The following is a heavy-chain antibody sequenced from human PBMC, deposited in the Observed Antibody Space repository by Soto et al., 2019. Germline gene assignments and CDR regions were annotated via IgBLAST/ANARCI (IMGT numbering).Heavy chain of an antibody. CDR3: ARSKPEKTYDSSVYVDY. J-gene: IGHJ4*02. V-gene: IGHV4-39*01. D-gene: IGHD3-22*01. CDR1: GGSITSSSYY. CDR2: IYYSGRT. Sequence: PSETLSLTCTVSGGSITSSSYYWGWIRQPPGKGLEWIGSIYYSGRTYYSPSLKSRVTISVDTSKNQFSLKLSSVTAAETAVYYCARSKPEKTYDSSVYVDYWGQGTLVTVSS.